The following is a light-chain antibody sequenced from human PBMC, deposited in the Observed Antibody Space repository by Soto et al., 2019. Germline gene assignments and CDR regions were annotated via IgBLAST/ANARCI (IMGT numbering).Light chain of an antibody. J-gene: IGLJ2*01. CDR3: SSYTSSSTHVV. Sequence: QPVLTQPASVSGSPGQSITISCTGTSSDVGGYNYVSWYQQHPDKAPKLMIYDVSNRPSGVSDRFSGSKSGNTASLTISGLQAEDEADYYCSSYTSSSTHVVFGGGTKLTVL. CDR2: DVS. V-gene: IGLV2-14*01. CDR1: SSDVGGYNY.